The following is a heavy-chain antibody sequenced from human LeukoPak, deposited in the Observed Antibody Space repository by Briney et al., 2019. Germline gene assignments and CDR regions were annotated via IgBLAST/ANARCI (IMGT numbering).Heavy chain of an antibody. CDR1: GGSFSGYY. D-gene: IGHD5-12*01. V-gene: IGHV4-34*01. CDR2: INHSGST. Sequence: SETLSPTCAVYGGSFSGYYWSWIRQPPGKGLEWIGEINHSGSTNYNPSLKSRVTISVDTSKNQFSLKLSSVTAADTAVYYCARGFYRGHVDYWGQGTLVTVSS. CDR3: ARGFYRGHVDY. J-gene: IGHJ4*02.